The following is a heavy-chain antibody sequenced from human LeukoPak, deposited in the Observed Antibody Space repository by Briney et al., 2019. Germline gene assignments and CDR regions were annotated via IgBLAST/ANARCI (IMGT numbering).Heavy chain of an antibody. D-gene: IGHD6-13*01. J-gene: IGHJ4*02. CDR2: INAGNGNT. CDR1: GYTFTSYA. CDR3: ARASSSSLGNFDC. Sequence: ASVKVSCKASGYTFTSYAMHWVRQAPGQRLEWMGWINAGNGNTKYSQKLQGRVTITRDTSASTAYMELSSLRSEDTAVYYCARASSSSLGNFDCWGQGTLVTVSS. V-gene: IGHV1-3*01.